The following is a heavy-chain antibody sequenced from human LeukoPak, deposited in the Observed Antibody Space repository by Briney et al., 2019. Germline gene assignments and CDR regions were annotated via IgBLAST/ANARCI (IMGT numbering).Heavy chain of an antibody. CDR1: GFTFSSYA. CDR3: AKDSWCRESPNWFDP. J-gene: IGHJ5*02. Sequence: GGSLRLSCAASGFTFSSYAMSWVRHHPGKGLEWVSAISGSGGSTYYADTVKGRFTISRDNSKNTLYLQMNSLRAEDTAVYYCAKDSWCRESPNWFDPWGQGTLVTVSS. V-gene: IGHV3-23*01. D-gene: IGHD3-10*01. CDR2: ISGSGGST.